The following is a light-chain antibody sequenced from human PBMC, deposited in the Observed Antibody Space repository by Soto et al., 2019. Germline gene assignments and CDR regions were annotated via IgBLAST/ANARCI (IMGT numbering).Light chain of an antibody. J-gene: IGKJ1*01. V-gene: IGKV2-28*01. Sequence: DIVMTQSPLSLPVTPGEPASISCRSSQSLLHSNGYDYLDWYVEKPGQSPQLLIYLGSYRASGVPERFSGSGSGTHFTLTISPLQPEDFATYYCQQSYSTPQTFGQGTKVEVK. CDR3: QQSYSTPQT. CDR1: QSLLHSNGYDY. CDR2: LGS.